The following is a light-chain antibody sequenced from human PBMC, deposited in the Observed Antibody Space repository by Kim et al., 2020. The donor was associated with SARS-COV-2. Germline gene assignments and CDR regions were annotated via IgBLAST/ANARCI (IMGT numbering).Light chain of an antibody. CDR2: GAS. CDR1: QSVYSN. V-gene: IGKV3-20*01. Sequence: VSPGERATLSCRASQSVYSNLAWYQQRPGQAPRLLIHGASSRATGIPDRFSGSGSGTDFTLTISRLQPEDFAVYYCHQYDSSFREFGEGTKVDIK. J-gene: IGKJ1*01. CDR3: HQYDSSFRE.